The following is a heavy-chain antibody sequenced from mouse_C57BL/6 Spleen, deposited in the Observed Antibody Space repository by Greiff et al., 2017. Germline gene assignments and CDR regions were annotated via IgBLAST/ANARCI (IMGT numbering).Heavy chain of an antibody. Sequence: VQLKESGPGLVKPSQTVFLTCTVTGISITTGNYRWSWIRQFPGNKLEWIGYIYYSGTITYNPSLTSRTTITRDTPKNQFFLEMNSLTAEDTATYYCARRSGYDGYFDVWGTGTTVTVSS. CDR1: GISITTGNYR. V-gene: IGHV3-5*01. D-gene: IGHD2-3*01. CDR2: IYYSGTI. CDR3: ARRSGYDGYFDV. J-gene: IGHJ1*03.